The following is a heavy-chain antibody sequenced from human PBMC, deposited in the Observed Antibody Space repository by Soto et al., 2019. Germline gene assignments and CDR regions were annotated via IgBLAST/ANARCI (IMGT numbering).Heavy chain of an antibody. J-gene: IGHJ4*02. CDR1: GYSFTSYW. V-gene: IGHV5-51*01. CDR3: ARSAYDFWSGYTIPHYFDY. CDR2: IYPGDSDT. D-gene: IGHD3-3*01. Sequence: PGESLKISCKGSGYSFTSYWIGWVRQMPGKGLEWMGIIYPGDSDTRYSPSFQGQVTISADKSISTAYLQWSSLKASDTAMYYCARSAYDFWSGYTIPHYFDYWGQGTLVTVSS.